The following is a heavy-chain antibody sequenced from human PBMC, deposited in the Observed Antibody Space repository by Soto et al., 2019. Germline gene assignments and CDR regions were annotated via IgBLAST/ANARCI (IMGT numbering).Heavy chain of an antibody. CDR1: GFTSSDHY. CDR3: ASETGRVDYYGMDV. CDR2: ISYDGSNK. J-gene: IGHJ6*02. Sequence: PGGSLRLSCAASGFTSSDHYMDWVRQAPGKGLEWVAVISYDGSNKYYADSVKGRFTISRDNSKNTLYLQMNSLRAEDTAVYYCASETGRVDYYGMDVWGQGTTVTVSS. V-gene: IGHV3-30-3*01. D-gene: IGHD3-10*01.